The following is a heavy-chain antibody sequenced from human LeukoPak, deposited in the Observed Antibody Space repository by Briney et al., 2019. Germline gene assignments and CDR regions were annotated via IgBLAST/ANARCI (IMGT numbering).Heavy chain of an antibody. V-gene: IGHV4-59*01. J-gene: IGHJ4*02. CDR2: IYYSGST. CDR1: GGSISSYY. D-gene: IGHD3-10*01. CDR3: ARVGRITMVRGVINEHFDY. Sequence: PSETLSLTCTVSGGSISSYYWSWIRQPPGKGLEWIGYIYYSGSTNYNPSLKSRVTISVDTSKNQFSLKLSSLTAADTAVYYCARVGRITMVRGVINEHFDYWGQGTLVTVSS.